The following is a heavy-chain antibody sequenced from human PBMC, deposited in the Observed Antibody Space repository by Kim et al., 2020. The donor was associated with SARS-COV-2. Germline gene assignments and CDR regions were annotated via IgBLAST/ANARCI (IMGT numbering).Heavy chain of an antibody. Sequence: GESLKISCKGSGYSFTSYWISWVRQMPGKGLEWMGRIDPSDSYTNYSPSFQGHVTISADKSISTAYLQWSSLKASDTAMYYCARRGTMSLYGDYGNWFDPWGQGTLVTVSS. CDR2: IDPSDSYT. V-gene: IGHV5-10-1*01. D-gene: IGHD4-17*01. CDR1: GYSFTSYW. CDR3: ARRGTMSLYGDYGNWFDP. J-gene: IGHJ5*02.